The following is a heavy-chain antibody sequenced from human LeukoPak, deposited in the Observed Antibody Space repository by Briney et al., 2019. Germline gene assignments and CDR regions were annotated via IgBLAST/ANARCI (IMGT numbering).Heavy chain of an antibody. CDR1: GFTFRSHA. Sequence: GGSLRLSCVGYGFTFRSHAMSWVRQAPEKGLEFVSGIYENGGTTYYADSVKGRFSISRDNSKNTLYLQMDSLRGEDTAVYYCAKDFRIGYSAHFDYWGQGALVTVSS. V-gene: IGHV3-23*01. J-gene: IGHJ4*02. CDR3: AKDFRIGYSAHFDY. CDR2: IYENGGTT. D-gene: IGHD2-21*01.